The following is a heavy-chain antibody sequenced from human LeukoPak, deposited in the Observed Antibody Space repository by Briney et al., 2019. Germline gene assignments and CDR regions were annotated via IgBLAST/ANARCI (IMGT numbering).Heavy chain of an antibody. J-gene: IGHJ3*02. D-gene: IGHD1-26*01. CDR3: ARGGSGSYYAFDI. CDR1: GGSISSYY. Sequence: SETLSLTCTVSGGSISSYYWSWIRQPPGKGLEWIGYIYYSGSTNYNPSLKSRVTISVDTSKNQFSLKLSSVTAADTAVYYCARGGSGSYYAFDIWGQGTMVTVSS. V-gene: IGHV4-59*12. CDR2: IYYSGST.